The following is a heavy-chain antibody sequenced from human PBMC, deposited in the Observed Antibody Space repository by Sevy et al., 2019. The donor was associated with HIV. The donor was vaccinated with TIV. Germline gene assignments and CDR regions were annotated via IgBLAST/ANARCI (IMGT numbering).Heavy chain of an antibody. V-gene: IGHV3-74*01. D-gene: IGHD2-15*01. CDR2: INSDGSST. CDR3: ARYRVVVAATASYIDV. Sequence: GGSLSLSCAASGFTFSSNWMHWGRQAPGKGLVWVSRINSDGSSTSYADSVKGRLTICRDNAKNTMYLKMNSLRAEDTAVYYCARYRVVVAATASYIDVWGKGTTDTVSS. J-gene: IGHJ6*03. CDR1: GFTFSSNW.